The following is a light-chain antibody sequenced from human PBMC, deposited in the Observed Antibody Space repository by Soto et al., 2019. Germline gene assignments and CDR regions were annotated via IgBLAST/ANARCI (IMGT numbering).Light chain of an antibody. CDR3: CSHAGNYSPYV. J-gene: IGLJ1*01. CDR2: DVS. V-gene: IGLV2-11*01. Sequence: QSALTQPRSVSGSPGQSVTISCTGTSSDVGGYDYVSWYQQHPGKAPKLVIYDVSKRPSGVPDRFSGSKSGNTASLTISGLQAEDEADYYCCSHAGNYSPYVFGTGTKLTVL. CDR1: SSDVGGYDY.